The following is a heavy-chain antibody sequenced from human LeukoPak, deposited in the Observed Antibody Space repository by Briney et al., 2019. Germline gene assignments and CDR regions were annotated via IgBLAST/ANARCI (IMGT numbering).Heavy chain of an antibody. CDR3: ARDGRDGYTNTGDAFDI. CDR1: GYTFTSYG. V-gene: IGHV1-18*01. Sequence: GASVKASCKASGYTFTSYGISWVRQAPGQGLEWMGWISAYNGNTNYAQKLQGRVTMTTDTSTSTAYMELRSLRSDDTAVYYCARDGRDGYTNTGDAFDIWGQGTMVTVSS. D-gene: IGHD5-24*01. CDR2: ISAYNGNT. J-gene: IGHJ3*02.